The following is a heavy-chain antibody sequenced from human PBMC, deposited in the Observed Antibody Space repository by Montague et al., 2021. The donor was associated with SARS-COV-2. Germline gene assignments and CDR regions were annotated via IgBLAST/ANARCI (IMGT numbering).Heavy chain of an antibody. CDR1: GHSIWSSDW. CDR3: ARAQKTISGMLIPPYYFDF. D-gene: IGHD3-3*01. CDR2: IYHCGST. Sequence: SETLSLTCSVSGHSIWSSDWYTCFSHPPGKKLEWFSEIYHCGSTTYNTPLNSSVTISVDRSKNQFSLTLTSLTAADTAVYYCARAQKTISGMLIPPYYFDFWGQGTLVTVSS. J-gene: IGHJ4*02. V-gene: IGHV4-4*02.